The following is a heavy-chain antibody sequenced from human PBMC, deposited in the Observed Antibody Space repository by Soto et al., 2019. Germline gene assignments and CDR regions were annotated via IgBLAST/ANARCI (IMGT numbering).Heavy chain of an antibody. V-gene: IGHV4-31*03. CDR2: IYYSGST. Sequence: SETLSLTCTVSGGSISSGGYYWSWIRQHPGKGLEWIGYIYYSGSTYYNPSLKSRVTISVGTSKNQFSLKLSSVTAADTAVYYCAREKEGAAAGINWFDPWGQGTLVTVSS. CDR1: GGSISSGGYY. D-gene: IGHD6-13*01. J-gene: IGHJ5*02. CDR3: AREKEGAAAGINWFDP.